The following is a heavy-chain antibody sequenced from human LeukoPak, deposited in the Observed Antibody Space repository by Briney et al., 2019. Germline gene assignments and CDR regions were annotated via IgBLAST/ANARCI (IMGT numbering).Heavy chain of an antibody. CDR3: AREIVSVDSFDY. J-gene: IGHJ4*02. Sequence: SRVTMSVDMPKNQFSLKLNSVTAADTAVYYCAREIVSVDSFDYWGQGTLVTVSS. D-gene: IGHD2-21*01. V-gene: IGHV4-4*06.